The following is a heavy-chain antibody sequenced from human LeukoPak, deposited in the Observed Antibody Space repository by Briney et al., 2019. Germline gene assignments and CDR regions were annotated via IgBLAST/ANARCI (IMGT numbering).Heavy chain of an antibody. CDR3: ARDGGGSDSYYYDSSGLGVDY. CDR2: INTIGTTI. V-gene: IGHV3-11*04. CDR1: GFTFSNYY. J-gene: IGHJ4*02. D-gene: IGHD3-22*01. Sequence: GGSLRLSCAASGFTFSNYYMSWIRQAPGKGLEWVSYINTIGTTIYYADSLKGRFTISRDNAKNSLYLQMNSLRAEDTAVYYCARDGGGSDSYYYDSSGLGVDYWGQGTLVTVSS.